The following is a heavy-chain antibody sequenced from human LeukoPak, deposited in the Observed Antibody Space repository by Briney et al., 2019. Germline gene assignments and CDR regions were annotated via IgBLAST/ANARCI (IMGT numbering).Heavy chain of an antibody. J-gene: IGHJ4*02. CDR2: IYTSGST. CDR1: GGSISSYY. Sequence: SETLSLTCTVSGGSISSYYWSWIRQPAGKGLEWIGRIYTSGSTNYNPSLKSRVTMSVDTSKNQFSLKLSSVTAADTAVYYCARHGIGLLLPLGSTTPLDYWGQGTLVTVSS. V-gene: IGHV4-4*07. CDR3: ARHGIGLLLPLGSTTPLDY. D-gene: IGHD3-10*01.